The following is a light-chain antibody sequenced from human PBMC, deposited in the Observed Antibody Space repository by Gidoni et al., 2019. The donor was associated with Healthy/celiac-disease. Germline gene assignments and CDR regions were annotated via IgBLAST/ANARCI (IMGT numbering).Light chain of an antibody. CDR2: WAS. CDR3: QQYYSTPLYT. J-gene: IGKJ2*01. Sequence: DIVMTQSPDSLAVSLGERATINCKSSQSVLYSSNNQNYLAWYQQKTGQPPKLLIYWASTRESGVPDRFSGSGSGTDFTLTISSLQAEDVAVYYCQQYYSTPLYTFGQGTKLEIK. CDR1: QSVLYSSNNQNY. V-gene: IGKV4-1*01.